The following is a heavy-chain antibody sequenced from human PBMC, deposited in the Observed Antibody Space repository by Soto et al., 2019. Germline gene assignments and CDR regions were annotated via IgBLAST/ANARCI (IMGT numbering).Heavy chain of an antibody. Sequence: EVQLVESGGGLVKPGGSLRLSCAASGFTFSTYNMNWVRQAPGKGLEWVASISSTSVYMYYANSLKGRFTISRANAKISLYMQVNSLRGEDTAVYYCARGWLRDPWMYWGQGTLVTVSS. CDR2: ISSTSVYM. V-gene: IGHV3-21*01. J-gene: IGHJ4*02. CDR1: GFTFSTYN. D-gene: IGHD5-12*01. CDR3: ARGWLRDPWMY.